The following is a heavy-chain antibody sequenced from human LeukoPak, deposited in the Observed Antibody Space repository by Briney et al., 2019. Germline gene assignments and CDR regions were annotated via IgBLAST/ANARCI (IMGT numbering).Heavy chain of an antibody. V-gene: IGHV4-59*01. CDR1: GVSISSYY. J-gene: IGHJ5*02. CDR2: IYYSGST. Sequence: PSETLSLTCTVSGVSISSYYWSWIRQPPGKGLEWIGYIYYSGSTNYNPSLKSRVTISVDTSKNQFSLKLSSVTAADTAVYYCARGDYDFWSGYYSWFDPWGQGTLVTVSS. CDR3: ARGDYDFWSGYYSWFDP. D-gene: IGHD3-3*01.